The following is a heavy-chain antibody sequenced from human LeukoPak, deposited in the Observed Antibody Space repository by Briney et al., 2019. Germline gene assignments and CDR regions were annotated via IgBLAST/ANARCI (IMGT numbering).Heavy chain of an antibody. CDR1: GDFISGSY. J-gene: IGHJ4*02. V-gene: IGHV4-4*07. CDR3: TTASGAGGFLHR. Sequence: SETLSLTCTVSGDFISGSYWTWVRQPAGKGLEWIGRVYTTRTTNFNPSLKSRLSMSVDASKKQLYMTLNYVTAADTAVYFCTTASGAGGFLHRWGQGILVTVSS. D-gene: IGHD1-26*01. CDR2: VYTTRTT.